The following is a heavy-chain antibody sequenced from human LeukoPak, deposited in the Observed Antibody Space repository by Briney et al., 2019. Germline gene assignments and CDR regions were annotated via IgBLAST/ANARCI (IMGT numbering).Heavy chain of an antibody. CDR2: ISGSGGST. V-gene: IGHV3-23*01. D-gene: IGHD1-1*01. CDR3: AKDLAGTYDY. J-gene: IGHJ4*02. CDR1: GFTFSSYA. Sequence: SGGSLRLSCAASGFTFSSYAMSWVRQAPGKGLEWVSAISGSGGSTHYADSVKGRFTISRDNSKNTLYLQMNSLRAEDTAVYYCAKDLAGTYDYWGQGTLVTVSS.